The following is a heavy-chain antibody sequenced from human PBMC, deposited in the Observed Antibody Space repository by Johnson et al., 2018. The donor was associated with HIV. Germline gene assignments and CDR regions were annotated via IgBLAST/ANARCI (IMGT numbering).Heavy chain of an antibody. Sequence: VQLVESGGGLVQPGGSLRLSCAASGFTFSSYWMSWVRQAPGKGLEWVANIKQEGSEKYYVDYVKGRFTISRDNAKNSLFLQMNSLRAEDTAVYYCARDRGLRYFDWLSDHDAFDIWGQGTMVT. CDR2: IKQEGSEK. J-gene: IGHJ3*02. D-gene: IGHD3-9*01. CDR3: ARDRGLRYFDWLSDHDAFDI. V-gene: IGHV3-7*01. CDR1: GFTFSSYW.